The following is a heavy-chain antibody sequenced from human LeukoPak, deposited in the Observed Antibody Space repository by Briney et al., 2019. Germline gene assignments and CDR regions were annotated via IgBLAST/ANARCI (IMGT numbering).Heavy chain of an antibody. Sequence: GGSLRLSCAASGFTSSDYYMSWIRQAPGKGLEWVSYISSSGSTIYYADSVKGRFTISRDNAKNSLYLQMNSLRADDTAVYYCAKAAYSSSPKSNFFDYWGQGTLVTVSS. J-gene: IGHJ4*02. D-gene: IGHD6-13*01. CDR3: AKAAYSSSPKSNFFDY. CDR1: GFTSSDYY. CDR2: ISSSGSTI. V-gene: IGHV3-11*01.